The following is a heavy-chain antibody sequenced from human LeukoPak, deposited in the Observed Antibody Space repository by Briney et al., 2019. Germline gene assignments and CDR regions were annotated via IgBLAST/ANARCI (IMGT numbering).Heavy chain of an antibody. CDR3: TTPYAPDGFDY. V-gene: IGHV3-15*01. CDR1: GFTFSNAW. J-gene: IGHJ4*02. CDR2: IKSKTDGGTT. Sequence: PGGSLRLSCAASGFTFSNAWMSWVRQAPGKGLEWVSRIKSKTDGGTTDYAAPVKGRFTISRDDSKNTLYLQMNSLKTEDTAVYYCTTPYAPDGFDYWGQGTLVTVSS. D-gene: IGHD2-2*01.